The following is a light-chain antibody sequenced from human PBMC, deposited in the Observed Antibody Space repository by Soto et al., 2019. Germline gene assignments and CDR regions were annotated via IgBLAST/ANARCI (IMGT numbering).Light chain of an antibody. CDR1: QSILYNSNSKHY. V-gene: IGKV4-1*01. Sequence: DIVMTQSPDSLAVSLGERATINCESSQSILYNSNSKHYLAWYQQKPGQPPKLLIYWASTRESGVPDRFSGAVSGTLFTLTISSLQAEDVAVYYCQQYYSIPKTFGQGTKVDIK. J-gene: IGKJ1*01. CDR3: QQYYSIPKT. CDR2: WAS.